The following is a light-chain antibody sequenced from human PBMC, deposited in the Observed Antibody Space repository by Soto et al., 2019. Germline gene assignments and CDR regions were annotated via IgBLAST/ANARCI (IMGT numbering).Light chain of an antibody. CDR2: DSN. J-gene: IGLJ1*01. V-gene: IGLV1-40*01. Sequence: QSVLTQPPSVSGAPGQRVIISCTGSSSNIGAGRDVHWYRQFPGEAPKFLISDSNHRPSGVPDRFSVSKSGASASLAITGLRAEDEGDYFCVSYTDTDTLVFGTGTKVTVL. CDR1: SSNIGAGRD. CDR3: VSYTDTDTLV.